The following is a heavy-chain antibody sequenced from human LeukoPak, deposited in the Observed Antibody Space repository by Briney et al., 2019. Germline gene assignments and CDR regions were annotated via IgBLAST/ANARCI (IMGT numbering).Heavy chain of an antibody. CDR1: GFTFSSYG. CDR2: ISYDGTNN. J-gene: IGHJ4*02. Sequence: GRSLRLSCAASGFTFSSYGMHWVRQAPGKGLEWVALISYDGTNNNYADSVKGRFTISRDDSKNTLYLQMNSPRAEDTAVYYCAKDGATWRDPGAYWGQGTLVTVSS. V-gene: IGHV3-30*18. D-gene: IGHD7-27*01. CDR3: AKDGATWRDPGAY.